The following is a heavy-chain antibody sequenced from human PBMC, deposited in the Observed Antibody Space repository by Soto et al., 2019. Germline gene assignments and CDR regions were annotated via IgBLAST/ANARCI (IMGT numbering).Heavy chain of an antibody. CDR3: ARARDGYNCDYYGMDV. Sequence: QVQLVQSGAEVKKPGSSVKVSCKASGGTFSSYTISWVRQAPGQGLEWMGRIIPILGIANYAQKFQGRVTITADKSTRTAYMELSSLRSEDTAVYYCARARDGYNCDYYGMDVWGQGTTVTVSS. D-gene: IGHD5-12*01. CDR1: GGTFSSYT. CDR2: IIPILGIA. J-gene: IGHJ6*02. V-gene: IGHV1-69*02.